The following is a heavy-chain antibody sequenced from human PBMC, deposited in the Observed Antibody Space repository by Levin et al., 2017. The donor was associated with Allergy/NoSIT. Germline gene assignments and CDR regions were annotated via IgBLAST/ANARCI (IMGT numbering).Heavy chain of an antibody. CDR2: ISGSGGST. CDR1: GFTFSSYA. V-gene: IGHV3-23*01. Sequence: GESLKISCAASGFTFSSYAMSWVRQAPGKGLEWVSAISGSGGSTYYADSVKGRFTISRDNSKNTLYLQMNSLRAEDTAVYYCAKDGSSAPFDYWGQGTLVTVSS. J-gene: IGHJ4*02. CDR3: AKDGSSAPFDY. D-gene: IGHD6-6*01.